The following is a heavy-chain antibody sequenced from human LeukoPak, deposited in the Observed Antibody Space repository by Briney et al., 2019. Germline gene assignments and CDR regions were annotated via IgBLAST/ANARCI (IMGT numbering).Heavy chain of an antibody. D-gene: IGHD3-10*01. Sequence: SVKVSCKASGGTFSSYAISWVRQAPGQGLEWMGGIIPIFGTANYAQKFQGRVTITADESTSTAYMELSSLRSEDTAVYYCARGGFTTMVRGVIITLDAFDIWGQGTMVTVSS. CDR2: IIPIFGTA. V-gene: IGHV1-69*13. CDR3: ARGGFTTMVRGVIITLDAFDI. CDR1: GGTFSSYA. J-gene: IGHJ3*02.